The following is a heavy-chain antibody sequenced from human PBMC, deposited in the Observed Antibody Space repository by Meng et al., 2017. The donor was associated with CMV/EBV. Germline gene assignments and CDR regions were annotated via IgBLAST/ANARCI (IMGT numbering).Heavy chain of an antibody. J-gene: IGHJ4*02. V-gene: IGHV3-9*01. CDR3: AKDNARYCSSTSCYPFDY. D-gene: IGHD2-2*01. Sequence: SLKISCAASGFTFDDYDMHWVRQAPGKGLEWVSGISWNSGSIGYADSVKGRFTISRDNAKNPLYLQMNSLRAEDTALYYCAKDNARYCSSTSCYPFDYWGQGTLVTVSS. CDR1: GFTFDDYD. CDR2: ISWNSGSI.